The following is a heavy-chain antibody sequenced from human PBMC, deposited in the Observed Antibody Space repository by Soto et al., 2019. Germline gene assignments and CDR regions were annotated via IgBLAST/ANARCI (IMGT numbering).Heavy chain of an antibody. CDR2: MNPNSGNT. J-gene: IGHJ6*02. CDR1: GYTFTSYD. D-gene: IGHD3-3*01. V-gene: IGHV1-8*01. Sequence: ASVKVSCKASGYTFTSYDINWVRQATGQGLEWMGWMNPNSGNTGYAQKFQGRVTMTRNTSISTAYMELSSLRSEDTAVYYCARGRTVISYYDFWSGYSHYYGMDVWGQGTKVTVSS. CDR3: ARGRTVISYYDFWSGYSHYYGMDV.